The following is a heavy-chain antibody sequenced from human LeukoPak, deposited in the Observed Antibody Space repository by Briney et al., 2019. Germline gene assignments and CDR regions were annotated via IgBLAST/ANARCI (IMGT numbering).Heavy chain of an antibody. CDR3: ARVTYPLGTVTNDY. V-gene: IGHV1-69*04. D-gene: IGHD4-11*01. J-gene: IGHJ4*02. Sequence: SVKVSCKASGGTFSSYAISWVRQAPGQGLEWMGRIIPILGIANYARRFQGRVTITADKSTSTAYMELSSLRSEDTAVYYCARVTYPLGTVTNDYWGQGTLVTVSS. CDR1: GGTFSSYA. CDR2: IIPILGIA.